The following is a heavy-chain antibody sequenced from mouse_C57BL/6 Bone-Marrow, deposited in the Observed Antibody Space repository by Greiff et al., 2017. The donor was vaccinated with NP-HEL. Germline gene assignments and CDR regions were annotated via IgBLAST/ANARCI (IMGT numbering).Heavy chain of an antibody. Sequence: EVQLQQSGPVLVKPGASVKMSCKASGYTFTDYYMNWVKQSHGKSLEWIGVINPYNGGTSYNQKFKGKATLTVDKSSSTAYMELNSLTSEDSAVYYCAREGLRLGYFDYWGQGTTLTVSS. CDR2: INPYNGGT. CDR1: GYTFTDYY. V-gene: IGHV1-19*01. J-gene: IGHJ2*01. CDR3: AREGLRLGYFDY. D-gene: IGHD2-2*01.